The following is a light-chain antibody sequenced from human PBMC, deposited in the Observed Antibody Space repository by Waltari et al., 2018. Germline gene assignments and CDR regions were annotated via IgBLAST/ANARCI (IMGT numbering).Light chain of an antibody. CDR3: SSLTSSDTYV. J-gene: IGLJ1*01. CDR2: DIT. V-gene: IGLV2-14*03. CDR1: ATAIAPSPH. Sequence: QSAPTQPASMSGSPGQSITISSRESATAIAPSPHVAWYQQYPGKAPKVLSYDITGRPSGISSRFSGSKSGNTASLTISNLHPEDEADYYCSSLTSSDTYVFGTGTTV.